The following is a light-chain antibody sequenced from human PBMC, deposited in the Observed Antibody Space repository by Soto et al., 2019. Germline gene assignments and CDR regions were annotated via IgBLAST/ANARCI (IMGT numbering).Light chain of an antibody. J-gene: IGKJ5*01. Sequence: AIQLTQSPSSLSASVGDRVTITCRASQGISSALAWYQQKPGKAPKLLIYDASSLESGVPSRFSCRGSGTDFTLTISSLQPEDFATSYCQQFNSYPITFGQGTRLEIK. CDR3: QQFNSYPIT. CDR2: DAS. V-gene: IGKV1-13*02. CDR1: QGISSA.